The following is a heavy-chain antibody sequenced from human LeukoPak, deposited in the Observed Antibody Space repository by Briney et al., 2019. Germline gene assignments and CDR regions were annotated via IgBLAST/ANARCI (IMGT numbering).Heavy chain of an antibody. CDR2: TYYRSKWYN. CDR3: ARVAAYYDSSGYQYYFDY. D-gene: IGHD3-22*01. V-gene: IGHV6-1*01. J-gene: IGHJ4*02. Sequence: SQTLSLTCAISGDSVSSNSAAWNWIRQSPSRGLEWLGRTYYRSKWYNDYAVSVKSRITINPDTSKNQFSLQLNSVTPEDTAVYYCARVAAYYDSSGYQYYFDYWGQGTLVTVSS. CDR1: GDSVSSNSAA.